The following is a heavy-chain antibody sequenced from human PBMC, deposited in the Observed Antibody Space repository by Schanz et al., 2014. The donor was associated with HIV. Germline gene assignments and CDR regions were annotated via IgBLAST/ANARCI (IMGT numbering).Heavy chain of an antibody. D-gene: IGHD2-2*01. CDR3: ARDVAGCSGTSCYSDAFDI. Sequence: VQLVESGGGVVQPGRSLRLSCAASGFTFSSYVMHWVRQAPGKGLEWVANIKQDGSEKYYVDSVKGRFTISRDNAKNSLYLQMNSLRAEDTAVYFCARDVAGCSGTSCYSDAFDIWGQGTLVTVSS. CDR1: GFTFSSYV. CDR2: IKQDGSEK. V-gene: IGHV3-7*01. J-gene: IGHJ3*02.